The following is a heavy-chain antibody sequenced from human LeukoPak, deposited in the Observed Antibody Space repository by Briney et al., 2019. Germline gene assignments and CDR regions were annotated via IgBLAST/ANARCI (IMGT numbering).Heavy chain of an antibody. Sequence: PGGSLRLSCAASGFTFDDYAMHWVRQAPGKGLEWVSGISWNSGSIGYADSVKGRFTISRDNAKNSLYLQMNSLRAEDTALYYCAKDVYYYDSSGHDYWGQGTLVTVSS. CDR3: AKDVYYYDSSGHDY. J-gene: IGHJ4*02. CDR1: GFTFDDYA. CDR2: ISWNSGSI. D-gene: IGHD3-22*01. V-gene: IGHV3-9*01.